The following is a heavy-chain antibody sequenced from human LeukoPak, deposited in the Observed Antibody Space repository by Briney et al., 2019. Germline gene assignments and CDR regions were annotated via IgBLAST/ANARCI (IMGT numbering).Heavy chain of an antibody. D-gene: IGHD3-3*01. V-gene: IGHV4-30-4*01. J-gene: IGHJ6*02. CDR2: IYYSGST. Sequence: SQTLSLTCTVSGGSISSGDYYWSWIRQPPGKGLEWIGYIYYSGSTYYNPSLKSRVTISVDTSKNQFSLKLSSVTAADTAVYYCAGGDYDFWSGQAFYGMDVWGQGTTVTVSS. CDR1: GGSISSGDYY. CDR3: AGGDYDFWSGQAFYGMDV.